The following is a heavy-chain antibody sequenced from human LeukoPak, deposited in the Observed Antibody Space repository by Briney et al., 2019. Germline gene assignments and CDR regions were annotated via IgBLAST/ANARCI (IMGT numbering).Heavy chain of an antibody. V-gene: IGHV3-21*01. J-gene: IGHJ4*02. Sequence: GGSLRLSCAASGFTFSSCGFNWVRQAPGKGLEWVSSIGPTGTDRYYADSVRGRFIISRDNAKNSMYLQMDSLRDEDTAVYYCATETIGRHYDYWGQGTLLTVSS. D-gene: IGHD1-14*01. CDR1: GFTFSSCG. CDR3: ATETIGRHYDY. CDR2: IGPTGTDR.